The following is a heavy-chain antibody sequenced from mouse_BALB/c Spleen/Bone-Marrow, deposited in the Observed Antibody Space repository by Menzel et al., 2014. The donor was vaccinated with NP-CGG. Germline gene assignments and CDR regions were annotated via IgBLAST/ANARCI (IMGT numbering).Heavy chain of an antibody. D-gene: IGHD2-3*01. J-gene: IGHJ2*01. CDR2: ISPESSTI. V-gene: IGHV4-1*02. CDR1: GFDFRRYW. Sequence: EVQGVESGGGLVQPGGSLKLSCAASGFDFRRYWMSWVRQAPGKGLEWIGEISPESSTINYTPSLKDKLIISRDNAKNTLYLQMSKVRSEDTALYYCARLGYYGYFVDWGQGTTLTVSS. CDR3: ARLGYYGYFVD.